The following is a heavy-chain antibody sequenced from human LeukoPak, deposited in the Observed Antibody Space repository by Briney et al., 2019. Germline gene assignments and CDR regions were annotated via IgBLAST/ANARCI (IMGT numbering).Heavy chain of an antibody. CDR3: AKDRSMVVVAPFDY. CDR2: ISYDGSNK. CDR1: GFTFSSYG. J-gene: IGHJ4*02. D-gene: IGHD3-22*01. V-gene: IGHV3-30*18. Sequence: GGSLRLSCAASGFTFSSYGMHWVRQAPGKGLEWVAVISYDGSNKYYADSVKGRFTISRDNAKNSLYLQMNSLRAEDTALYYCAKDRSMVVVAPFDYWGQGTLVTVSS.